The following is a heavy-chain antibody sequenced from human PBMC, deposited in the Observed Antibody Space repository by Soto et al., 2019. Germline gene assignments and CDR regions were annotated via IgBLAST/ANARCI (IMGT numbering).Heavy chain of an antibody. Sequence: SDLRFLSCTVSVLFGKIGKYFWCWVRHARGEGLEWSGYIYQSGSTSYTPSLTSRVTISLDTSKNPFSLKMSSVTAAATAVYYCASGTIYHSYGMDVRGKGKMVTVS. V-gene: IGHV4-61*01. CDR3: ASGTIYHSYGMDV. CDR1: VLFGKIGKYF. J-gene: IGHJ6*04. CDR2: IYQSGST. D-gene: IGHD2-2*01.